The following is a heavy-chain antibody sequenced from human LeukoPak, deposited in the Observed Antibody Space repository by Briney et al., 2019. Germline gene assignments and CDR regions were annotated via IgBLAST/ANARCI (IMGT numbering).Heavy chain of an antibody. CDR1: GFTFSSYA. Sequence: PGGSLRLSCAASGFTFSSYAMSWVRQAPGKGLEWVSAISGSGGSTYYADSVKGRFTISRDNSKNTLYLQMNSLRAEDTAVYYCAKEPVWGSYRTYYFDYWGQGTLVTVSS. V-gene: IGHV3-23*01. J-gene: IGHJ4*02. CDR3: AKEPVWGSYRTYYFDY. CDR2: ISGSGGST. D-gene: IGHD3-16*02.